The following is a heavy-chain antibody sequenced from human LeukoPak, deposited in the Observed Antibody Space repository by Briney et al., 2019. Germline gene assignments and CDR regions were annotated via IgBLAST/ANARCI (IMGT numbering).Heavy chain of an antibody. CDR1: AFTFSSYC. V-gene: IGHV3-30*02. CDR2: IRSDASNQ. CDR3: AKVPLSSSGWDREYYFDY. J-gene: IGHJ4*02. Sequence: PGGSLRLSCAASAFTFSSYCMHWVRQAPGKGPEWVAFIRSDASNQYYADSVKGRFTISRDNSKNTLYLQMNSLRAEDTAVYYCAKVPLSSSGWDREYYFDYWGQGTLVTVSS. D-gene: IGHD6-19*01.